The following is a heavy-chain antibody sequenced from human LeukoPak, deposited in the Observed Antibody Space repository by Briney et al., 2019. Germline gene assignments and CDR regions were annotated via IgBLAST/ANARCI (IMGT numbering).Heavy chain of an antibody. CDR2: TNPNSGGT. CDR3: ASEAGYSSGWYLNY. Sequence: ASVKVSCKASGYTFTGYYMHWVRQAPGQGLEWMGWTNPNSGGTNYAQKFQGRVTMTRDASISTAYMELSRLRSDDTAVYYCASEAGYSSGWYLNYWGQGTLVTVSS. D-gene: IGHD6-19*01. V-gene: IGHV1-2*02. CDR1: GYTFTGYY. J-gene: IGHJ4*02.